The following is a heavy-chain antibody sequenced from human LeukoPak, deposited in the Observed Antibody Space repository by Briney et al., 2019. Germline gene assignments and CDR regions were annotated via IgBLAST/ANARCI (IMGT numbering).Heavy chain of an antibody. CDR3: ASFDGNINIYGVFEY. Sequence: EPSETLSLTCTVSGGSISSYYWSWIRQPPGKGLEWIGEINYSGSTNYNPSLKSRVTISVDTSKNQFSLKLSSVTAADTAVYYCASFDGNINIYGVFEYWGQGTLVTVSS. CDR1: GGSISSYY. J-gene: IGHJ4*02. D-gene: IGHD3-9*01. V-gene: IGHV4-34*01. CDR2: INYSGST.